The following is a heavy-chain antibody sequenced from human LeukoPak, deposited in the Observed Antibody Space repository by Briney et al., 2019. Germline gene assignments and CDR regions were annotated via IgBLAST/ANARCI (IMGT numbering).Heavy chain of an antibody. CDR1: GGSFSGYY. Sequence: PSEALFLTCAVYGGSFSGYYGSWIRQPPGKGLEWIGQISHSGSTSYNPSLRSRATISVDTSKNQFSLKLSSVTAADTAVYYCARHFNRAPWGGAFDIWGQGTMVTVSS. CDR3: ARHFNRAPWGGAFDI. J-gene: IGHJ3*02. D-gene: IGHD3-16*01. V-gene: IGHV4-34*01. CDR2: ISHSGST.